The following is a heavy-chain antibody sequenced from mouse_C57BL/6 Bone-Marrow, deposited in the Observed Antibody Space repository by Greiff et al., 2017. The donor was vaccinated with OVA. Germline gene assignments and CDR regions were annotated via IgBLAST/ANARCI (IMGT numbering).Heavy chain of an antibody. CDR2: IYPRSGNT. D-gene: IGHD4-1*01. CDR3: ARYQTGTGGY. J-gene: IGHJ2*01. Sequence: VKLQESGAELARPGASVKLSCKASGYTFTSYGISWVKQRTGQGLEWIGEIYPRSGNTYYNEKFKGKATLTADKSSSTAYMELRSLTSEDSAVYFCARYQTGTGGYWGQGTTLTVSS. V-gene: IGHV1-81*01. CDR1: GYTFTSYG.